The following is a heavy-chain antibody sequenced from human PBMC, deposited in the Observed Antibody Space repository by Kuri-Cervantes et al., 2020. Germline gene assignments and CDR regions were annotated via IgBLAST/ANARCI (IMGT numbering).Heavy chain of an antibody. CDR2: IYHSGST. Sequence: GSLRLSCTVSGGSVSSGPYYWSWIRQPPGKGLEWNGSIYHSGSTYYNPSLKSRVTIPVDTSKNQFSLKLSSVTAADTAVYYCARVGILGFARWGQGTLVTVSS. CDR3: ARVGILGFAR. CDR1: GGSVSSGPYY. V-gene: IGHV4-39*07. D-gene: IGHD2-21*01. J-gene: IGHJ4*02.